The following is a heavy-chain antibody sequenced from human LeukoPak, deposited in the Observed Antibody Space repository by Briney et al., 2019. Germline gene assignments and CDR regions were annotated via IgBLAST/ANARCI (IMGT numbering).Heavy chain of an antibody. Sequence: PGGSLRLSCAASGFTFSSYEMNWVRQAPGKGLEWVANIKQDGSEKYYVDSVKGRFTISRDNAKNSLYLQMNSLRAEDTAVYYCAREPYSSGWFDAFDIWGQGTMVTVSS. CDR3: AREPYSSGWFDAFDI. J-gene: IGHJ3*02. V-gene: IGHV3-7*01. CDR2: IKQDGSEK. CDR1: GFTFSSYE. D-gene: IGHD6-19*01.